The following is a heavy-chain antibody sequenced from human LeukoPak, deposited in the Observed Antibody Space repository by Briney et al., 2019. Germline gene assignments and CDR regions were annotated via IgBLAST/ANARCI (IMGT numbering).Heavy chain of an antibody. CDR1: GYTFTSYG. V-gene: IGHV1-18*01. J-gene: IGHJ6*02. Sequence: ASVKVSCKASGYTFTSYGISWVRQAPGQGLEWMGWISAYNGNTNYAQKLQGRVTMTTDTSTSTAYMELRSLRSDDTAVYYCARDSDVLRYFDWLLPHNYYYYGMDVWGQGTTVTVSS. CDR2: ISAYNGNT. CDR3: ARDSDVLRYFDWLLPHNYYYYGMDV. D-gene: IGHD3-9*01.